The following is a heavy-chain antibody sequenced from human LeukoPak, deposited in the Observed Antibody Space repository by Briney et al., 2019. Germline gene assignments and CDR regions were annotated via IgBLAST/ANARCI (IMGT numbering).Heavy chain of an antibody. CDR3: ARDKGLYSAVAESDF. Sequence: ASVKVSCKASGYTFTSYGFSWVRQAPGQGLEWMGWISSYNGNTSYAQNFQGRVTMTTDTSTRTAYMELRSLRSDDTAVYYCARDKGLYSAVAESDFWGQGTLVTVSS. J-gene: IGHJ4*02. CDR2: ISSYNGNT. CDR1: GYTFTSYG. D-gene: IGHD6-19*01. V-gene: IGHV1-18*01.